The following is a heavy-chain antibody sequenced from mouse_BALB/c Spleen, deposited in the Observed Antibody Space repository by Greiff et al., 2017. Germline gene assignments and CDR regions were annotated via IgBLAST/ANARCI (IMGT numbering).Heavy chain of an antibody. CDR1: GFTFSSYT. Sequence: DVKLVESGGGLVQPGGSLKLSCAASGFTFSSYTMSWVRQTPEKRLEWVAYISNGGGSTYYPDTVKGRFTISRDNAKNTLYLQMSSLKSEDTAMYYCARHRGITTVVFDYWGQGTTLTVSS. CDR3: ARHRGITTVVFDY. J-gene: IGHJ2*01. CDR2: ISNGGGST. D-gene: IGHD1-1*01. V-gene: IGHV5-12-2*01.